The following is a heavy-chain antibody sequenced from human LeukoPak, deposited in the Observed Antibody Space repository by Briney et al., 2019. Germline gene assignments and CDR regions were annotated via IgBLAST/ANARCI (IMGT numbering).Heavy chain of an antibody. V-gene: IGHV3-30-3*01. CDR3: ARDESVVVPAATPLYYYYMDV. D-gene: IGHD2-2*01. J-gene: IGHJ6*03. CDR2: ISYDGSNK. CDR1: GFTFSSYA. Sequence: PGGSLRLSCAASGFTFSSYAMHWVRQAPGKGLEWVAVISYDGSNKYCADSVKGRFTISRDNSKNTLYLQMNSLRAEDTAVYYCARDESVVVPAATPLYYYYMDVWGKGTTVTVSS.